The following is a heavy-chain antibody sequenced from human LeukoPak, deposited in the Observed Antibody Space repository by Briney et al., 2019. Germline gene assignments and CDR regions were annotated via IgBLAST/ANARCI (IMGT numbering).Heavy chain of an antibody. D-gene: IGHD3-3*01. J-gene: IGHJ5*02. CDR1: GFTFSSYW. CDR3: ARVFSDFWSGYSYGWWFDP. V-gene: IGHV3-7*01. Sequence: GGPLRLSCAASGFTFSSYWMSWVRQAPGKGLEWVANIKQDGSEKYYVDSVKGRFTISRDNAKNLLYLQMNSLRAEDTAVYYCARVFSDFWSGYSYGWWFDPWGQGTLVTVSS. CDR2: IKQDGSEK.